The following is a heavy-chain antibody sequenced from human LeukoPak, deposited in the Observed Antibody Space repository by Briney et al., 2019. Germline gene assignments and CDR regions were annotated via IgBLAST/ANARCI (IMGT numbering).Heavy chain of an antibody. J-gene: IGHJ4*02. CDR1: GASFSDYY. V-gene: IGHV4-34*12. Sequence: ETLSLTCAVYGASFSDYYWSWIRQPPGKGLEWIGDIFHNGNTNYNPSLRSRVTISVDTSKNQFSLRLTSVTAADTAVYYCAREVDTSGGYWGQGNLVIVSS. CDR3: AREVDTSGGY. CDR2: IFHNGNT. D-gene: IGHD3-16*01.